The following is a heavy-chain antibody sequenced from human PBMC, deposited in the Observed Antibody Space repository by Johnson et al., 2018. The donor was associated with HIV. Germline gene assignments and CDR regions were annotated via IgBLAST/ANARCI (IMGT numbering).Heavy chain of an antibody. J-gene: IGHJ3*02. V-gene: IGHV3-30*03. CDR3: ASSAFDI. Sequence: QVQLVESGGGVVQPGRSLRLSCSASGFTFSNYGMQWVRQAPGKGLEWVAVISYDGSNKYYADSVKGRFTISRDNSKNTLYLQMNSLRAEDTAVYYCASSAFDIWGQGTMVTVSS. CDR2: ISYDGSNK. CDR1: GFTFSNYG.